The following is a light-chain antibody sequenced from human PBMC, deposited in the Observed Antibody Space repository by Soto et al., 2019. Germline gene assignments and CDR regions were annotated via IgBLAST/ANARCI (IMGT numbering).Light chain of an antibody. CDR3: QQYNNWPPLT. J-gene: IGKJ4*01. CDR1: QSVGTF. CDR2: GAS. V-gene: IGKV3-15*01. Sequence: EVVMTQSPATLSVSPGERATLSCRASQSVGTFLAWYQQRPCQAPRLLIHGASTRASGIPARFSGSGSGTEFTLTISSLQSEDFAVYYCQQYNNWPPLTFGAGTKVEI.